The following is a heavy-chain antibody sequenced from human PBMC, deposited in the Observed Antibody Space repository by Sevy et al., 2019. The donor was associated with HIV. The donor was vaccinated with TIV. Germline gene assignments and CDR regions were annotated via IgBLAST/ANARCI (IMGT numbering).Heavy chain of an antibody. V-gene: IGHV3-30*18. CDR3: ANSRGRYEGSSWLYYYYLMDV. Sequence: GGSLRLSCAAAGFTFSRYGMHWARQAPGKGLEWVAVISSDGSDKEYAKSVKGRFTVSRDNSKDTVYLQMNSLRLEDTAIYYCANSRGRYEGSSWLYYYYLMDVWGQGTTVTVSS. D-gene: IGHD6-13*01. CDR1: GFTFSRYG. J-gene: IGHJ6*02. CDR2: ISSDGSDK.